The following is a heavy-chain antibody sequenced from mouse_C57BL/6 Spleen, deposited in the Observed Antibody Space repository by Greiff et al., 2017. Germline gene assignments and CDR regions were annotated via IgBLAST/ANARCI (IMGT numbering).Heavy chain of an antibody. CDR3: ARNPSTVGRDYFDY. CDR1: GFSFSSYA. J-gene: IGHJ2*01. D-gene: IGHD1-1*01. Sequence: EVQVVESGGDLVKPGGSLKLSCAASGFSFSSYALSWVRQTPDTRLEWVATISSVGSYTYYPDSVKGRFTISRDNAKNTRYLQMSSLKSDDTAMYYCARNPSTVGRDYFDYWGQGTTLTVSS. CDR2: ISSVGSYT. V-gene: IGHV5-6*01.